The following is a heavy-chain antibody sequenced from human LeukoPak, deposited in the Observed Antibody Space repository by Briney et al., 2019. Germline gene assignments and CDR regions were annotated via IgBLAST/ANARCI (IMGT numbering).Heavy chain of an antibody. V-gene: IGHV1-69*13. CDR1: GGTFSSYA. J-gene: IGHJ4*02. D-gene: IGHD3-3*01. Sequence: GASVKVSCKASGGTFSSYAISWVRQAPGQGLEWMGGIIPIFGTANYAQKFQGRVTITADESTSTAYMELSSLRSEDTAVYYCARDRSHTIFGVVTPYYFDYWGQGTLVTVSS. CDR2: IIPIFGTA. CDR3: ARDRSHTIFGVVTPYYFDY.